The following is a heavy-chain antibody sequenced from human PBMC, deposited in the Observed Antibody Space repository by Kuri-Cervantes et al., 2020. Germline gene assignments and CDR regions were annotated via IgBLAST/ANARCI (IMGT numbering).Heavy chain of an antibody. J-gene: IGHJ6*03. CDR2: VNPNSGNT. CDR1: GYTFTSYD. CDR3: ARGVGRDLEWLLRNYYYYYYMDV. V-gene: IGHV1-8*01. Sequence: ASVKVSCKASGYTFTSYDINWVRQATGQGLEWMGWVNPNSGNTGYAQKFQGRVTMTRNTSISTAYMELSSLRSEDTAVYYCARGVGRDLEWLLRNYYYYYYMDVWGKGTTVTVSS. D-gene: IGHD3-3*01.